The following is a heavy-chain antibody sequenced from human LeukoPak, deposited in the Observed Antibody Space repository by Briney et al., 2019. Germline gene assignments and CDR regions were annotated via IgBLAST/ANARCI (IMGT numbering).Heavy chain of an antibody. CDR2: IIPIFGTA. J-gene: IGHJ4*02. V-gene: IGHV1-69*06. Sequence: SVNVSCTASGYTFTSYGISWVRQAPGQGLEWMGGIIPIFGTANYAQKFQGRVTITADKSTSTAYMELSSLRSEDTAVYYCARGRVGATTFDYWGQGTLVTVSS. CDR3: ARGRVGATTFDY. CDR1: GYTFTSYG. D-gene: IGHD1-26*01.